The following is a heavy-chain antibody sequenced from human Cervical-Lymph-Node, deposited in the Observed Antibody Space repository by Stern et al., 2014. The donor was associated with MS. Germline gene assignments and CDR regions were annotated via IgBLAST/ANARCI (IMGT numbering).Heavy chain of an antibody. CDR3: ARDRRFLEWLDGMDV. CDR2: ISAYNGNT. V-gene: IGHV1-18*01. CDR1: GYTFTSYG. Sequence: QVQLVESGAEVKKPGASVKVSCKASGYTFTSYGISWVRQAPGQGLEWLGWISAYNGNTNYAQKLQGRVTMTTDTSTSTAYMELRSLRSDDTAVYYCARDRRFLEWLDGMDVWGQGTTVTVSS. D-gene: IGHD3-3*01. J-gene: IGHJ6*02.